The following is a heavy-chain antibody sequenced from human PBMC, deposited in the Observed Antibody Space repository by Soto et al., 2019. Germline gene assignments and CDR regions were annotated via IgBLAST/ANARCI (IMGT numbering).Heavy chain of an antibody. CDR1: GYTFTSYG. D-gene: IGHD2-21*01. CDR3: ARGGLWPPASPGWGDY. J-gene: IGHJ4*02. V-gene: IGHV1-18*01. Sequence: QVQLVQSGAEVKKPGASVKVSCKASGYTFTSYGISWVRQAPGQGLEWMGWISAYNGNTNYAQKLQGRVTMTTDTXTXXADMEVRSLRSDDTAVYYCARGGLWPPASPGWGDYCGQGTLVTVSS. CDR2: ISAYNGNT.